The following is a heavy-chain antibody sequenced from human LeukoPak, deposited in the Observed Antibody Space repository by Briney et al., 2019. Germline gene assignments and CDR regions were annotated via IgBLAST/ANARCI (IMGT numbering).Heavy chain of an antibody. CDR2: INHSGST. Sequence: SETLSLTCAVYGGSFSGYYWSWIRQPPGKGLEWIGEINHSGSTNYNPSLKSRVTISVDTSKTQFSLKLSSVTAADTAVYYCAREETYYDILTGYSYWGQGTLVTVSS. CDR1: GGSFSGYY. CDR3: AREETYYDILTGYSY. D-gene: IGHD3-9*01. V-gene: IGHV4-34*01. J-gene: IGHJ4*02.